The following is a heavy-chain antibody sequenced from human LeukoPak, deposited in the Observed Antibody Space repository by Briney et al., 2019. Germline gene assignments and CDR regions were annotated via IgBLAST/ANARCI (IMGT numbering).Heavy chain of an antibody. CDR2: INPIGGGT. V-gene: IGHV1-46*01. CDR1: GYTFTSYY. J-gene: IGHJ4*02. Sequence: ASVTVSCKASGYTFTSYYLHWVRQAPGQGLEWMGIINPIGGGTNYAQNFQGRVTMTRDTSTSTVYMELSSLRSEDTAVYYCARGSGYDSRGLDYWGQGTLVTVSS. D-gene: IGHD5-12*01. CDR3: ARGSGYDSRGLDY.